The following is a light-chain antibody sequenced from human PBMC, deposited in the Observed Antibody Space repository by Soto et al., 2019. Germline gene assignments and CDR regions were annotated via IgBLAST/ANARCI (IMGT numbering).Light chain of an antibody. J-gene: IGKJ1*01. CDR3: QQYNKWPRT. CDR1: QSFSSN. Sequence: EILMTHSPATLSVSPLERATLSCRASQSFSSNLAWYQQKPGQAPRLLIYGASTRATGIPARFSGSGSGTEFTLTISSLQSEDFAVYYCQQYNKWPRTFGQGTXVDIK. CDR2: GAS. V-gene: IGKV3-15*01.